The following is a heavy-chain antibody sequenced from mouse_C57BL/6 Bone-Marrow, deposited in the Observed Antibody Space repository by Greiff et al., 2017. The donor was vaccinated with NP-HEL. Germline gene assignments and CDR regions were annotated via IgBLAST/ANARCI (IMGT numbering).Heavy chain of an antibody. CDR3: TREGFDYPFAY. D-gene: IGHD2-4*01. V-gene: IGHV5-9-1*02. J-gene: IGHJ3*01. Sequence: TVKGRFTISRDNARNTLYLQMSSLKSEDTAMYYCTREGFDYPFAYWGQGTLVTVSA.